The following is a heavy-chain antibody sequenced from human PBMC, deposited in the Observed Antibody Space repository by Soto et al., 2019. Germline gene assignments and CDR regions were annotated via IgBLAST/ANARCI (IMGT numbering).Heavy chain of an antibody. CDR2: IKQDGSER. CDR3: ARLNGEFDI. J-gene: IGHJ3*02. V-gene: IGHV3-7*01. Sequence: EVQLLDSGGGLVQPGGSLRLSCAASGFTFSSYVMTWVRQAPGKGLEWVANIKQDGSERYYVDSVKGRFTISRDNAKNSLYLQMNSLRAEDTAVYYCARLNGEFDIWGQGTMVTVT. CDR1: GFTFSSYV.